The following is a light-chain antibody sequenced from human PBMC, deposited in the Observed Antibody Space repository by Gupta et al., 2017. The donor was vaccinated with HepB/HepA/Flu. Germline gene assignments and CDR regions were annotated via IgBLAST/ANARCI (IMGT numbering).Light chain of an antibody. CDR2: GTT. CDR1: CSNIGAGYD. CDR3: QSYDSSLSAPYV. Sequence: QSVLTHPPSAPVPPEQGVATSCTGSCSNIGAGYDVHWYQQLPGTAPKLLISGTTNRPSGVPDRFSGSKSGTSASLAITGLQAEDEADYYCQSYDSSLSAPYVFGTGTRVTVL. J-gene: IGLJ1*01. V-gene: IGLV1-40*01.